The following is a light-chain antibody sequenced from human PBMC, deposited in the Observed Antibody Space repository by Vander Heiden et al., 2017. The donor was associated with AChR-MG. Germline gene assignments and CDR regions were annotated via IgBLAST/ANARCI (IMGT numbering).Light chain of an antibody. Sequence: SSALPPPPSVSVAPGKTARITCGGNNIGSKSVHGYQQKPGQAPLLVVYDNSDRPSGIPERFSGSNSGNTATLTISRVEAGDEADYDCQVWDSSSERGVFGGGTKVTV. CDR2: DNS. J-gene: IGLJ2*01. V-gene: IGLV3-21*03. CDR1: NIGSKS. CDR3: QVWDSSSERGV.